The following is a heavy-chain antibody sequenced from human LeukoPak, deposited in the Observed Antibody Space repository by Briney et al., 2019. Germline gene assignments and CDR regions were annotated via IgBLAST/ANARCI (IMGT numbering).Heavy chain of an antibody. Sequence: GESLKISCKGSGYRFSSYWIAWVRQLPGKGLEWMGIINPGDSDTRYSPSFQGQVSISADKSIRTAFLQWSSLKASDTAMYYCGRLYGSGSFYHHSDNWGQGTLVTVSS. CDR3: GRLYGSGSFYHHSDN. CDR1: GYRFSSYW. D-gene: IGHD3-10*01. J-gene: IGHJ4*02. V-gene: IGHV5-51*01. CDR2: INPGDSDT.